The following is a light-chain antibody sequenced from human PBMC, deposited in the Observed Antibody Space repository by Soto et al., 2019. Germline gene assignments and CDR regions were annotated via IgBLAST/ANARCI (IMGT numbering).Light chain of an antibody. J-gene: IGLJ1*01. CDR3: SSYTSSTSYV. V-gene: IGLV2-14*01. CDR2: DVS. Sequence: QSVLTQPASVSGAPGQSIAISCTGTSSDVGGYKYVSLYQQYPGKAPKLMIYDVSNRPSGVSDRFSGSKSGNTASLTISGLQSEDEADYYCSSYTSSTSYVFGTGTKVTVL. CDR1: SSDVGGYKY.